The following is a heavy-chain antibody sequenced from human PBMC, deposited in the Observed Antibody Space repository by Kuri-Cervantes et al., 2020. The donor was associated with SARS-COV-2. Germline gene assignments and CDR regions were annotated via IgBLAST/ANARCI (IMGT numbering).Heavy chain of an antibody. V-gene: IGHV3-48*01. D-gene: IGHD3-10*01. Sequence: GESLKISCAASGFTFSSHSMNWVRQAPGKGLEWISYISSRSRTIYYADSVKGRFTISRDNSKNTLYLQMNSLRAEDTAVYYCARNLRGVLWTFDYWGQGTLVTVSS. CDR2: ISSRSRTI. J-gene: IGHJ4*02. CDR1: GFTFSSHS. CDR3: ARNLRGVLWTFDY.